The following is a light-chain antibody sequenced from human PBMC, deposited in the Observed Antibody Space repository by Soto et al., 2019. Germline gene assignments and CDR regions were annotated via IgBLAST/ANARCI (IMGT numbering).Light chain of an antibody. V-gene: IGKV3-11*01. J-gene: IGKJ4*01. CDR1: QSVSSY. CDR2: DAS. CDR3: QQRSNWPLT. Sequence: EIVLTQSPDTLSLSPGERATLSCRASQSVSSYLAWYQQKPGQAPRLLIYDASNRATGIPSRFSGSGSGPDFTLTISSLEPEDFAVYYCQQRSNWPLTFGGGTKVEIK.